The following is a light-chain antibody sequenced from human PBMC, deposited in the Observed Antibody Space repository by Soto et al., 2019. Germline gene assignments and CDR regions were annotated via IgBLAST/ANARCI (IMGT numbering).Light chain of an antibody. Sequence: DIQMTQSPSSLSASVGDRVTITCRSSQTISTYLHWFHQKPGKAPNLLIYDASSLQTGVPSRFSGSGSGTDFTLTISSLQPEDFAVYYCQQYNNWPLFTFGPGTKVDIK. V-gene: IGKV1-39*01. J-gene: IGKJ3*01. CDR3: QQYNNWPLFT. CDR1: QTISTY. CDR2: DAS.